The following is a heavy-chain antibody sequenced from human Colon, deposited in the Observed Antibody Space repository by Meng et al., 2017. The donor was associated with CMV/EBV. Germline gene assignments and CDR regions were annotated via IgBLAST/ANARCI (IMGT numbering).Heavy chain of an antibody. V-gene: IGHV3-23*01. Sequence: GGSLRLSCVASGFNFNIYAINWVRQAPGKGLEWVSSISGSADTTHYADSVGGRFTISRDNSKNSLYLQMNSLRAEDTAVYYCARGGARGSGSGLDYWGQGALVTVSS. D-gene: IGHD3-10*01. J-gene: IGHJ4*02. CDR1: GFNFNIYA. CDR3: ARGGARGSGSGLDY. CDR2: ISGSADTT.